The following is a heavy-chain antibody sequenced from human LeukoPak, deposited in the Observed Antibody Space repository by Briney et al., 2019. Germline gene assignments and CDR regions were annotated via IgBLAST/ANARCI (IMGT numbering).Heavy chain of an antibody. D-gene: IGHD2-8*01. CDR2: ISWNSGSI. Sequence: PGGSLRLSCAASGFTFDDYAMHWVRQAPGKGLEWVSGISWNSGSIGYADSVKGRFTISRDNAKNSLYLQMNSLRAEDTAVYYCARVTRYCTNGVCYSSQEDLDYWGQGTLVTVSS. V-gene: IGHV3-9*01. J-gene: IGHJ4*02. CDR3: ARVTRYCTNGVCYSSQEDLDY. CDR1: GFTFDDYA.